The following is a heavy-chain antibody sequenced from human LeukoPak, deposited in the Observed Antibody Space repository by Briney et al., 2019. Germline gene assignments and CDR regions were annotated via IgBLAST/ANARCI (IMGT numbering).Heavy chain of an antibody. Sequence: PSETLSLTCTVSGGSISSSGYYWGWIRQPPGKGLEWIGSIHNSGSTYYNPSLKSRVTISGDTSKNQFSLRLSSVTAADTAVYYCARDRFKSWKQLWATLDYWGQGTLVTVSS. V-gene: IGHV4-39*02. CDR1: GGSISSSGYY. CDR2: IHNSGST. CDR3: ARDRFKSWKQLWATLDY. D-gene: IGHD5-18*01. J-gene: IGHJ4*02.